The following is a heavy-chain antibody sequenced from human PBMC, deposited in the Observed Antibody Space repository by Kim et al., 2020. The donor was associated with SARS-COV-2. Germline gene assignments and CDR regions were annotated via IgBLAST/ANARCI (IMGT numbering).Heavy chain of an antibody. V-gene: IGHV3-30*03. CDR1: GFNFNSFG. J-gene: IGHJ6*02. CDR2: ISNEGSKK. D-gene: IGHD3-16*01. Sequence: GGSLRLSCAASGFNFNSFGMHWVRQAPGKGLEWVALISNEGSKKYYADSLKGRFAISRDSSKNTLYLQMESLRPEDTAVYFCARDKSLFKIEFGGESGGMDVWGPGTTVTVS. CDR3: ARDKSLFKIEFGGESGGMDV.